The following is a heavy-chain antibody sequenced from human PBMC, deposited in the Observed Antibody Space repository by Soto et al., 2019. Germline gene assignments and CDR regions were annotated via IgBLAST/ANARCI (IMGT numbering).Heavy chain of an antibody. J-gene: IGHJ3*02. Sequence: GASVKVSCKASGYTFTSYGISWVRQAPGQGLEWMGWISAYNGNTNYAQKLQGRVTMTTDTSTSTAYMELRSLRSDDTAVYYCARGHIVVVVAELQAPFDIWGQGTMVTVSS. CDR1: GYTFTSYG. CDR2: ISAYNGNT. D-gene: IGHD2-15*01. CDR3: ARGHIVVVVAELQAPFDI. V-gene: IGHV1-18*01.